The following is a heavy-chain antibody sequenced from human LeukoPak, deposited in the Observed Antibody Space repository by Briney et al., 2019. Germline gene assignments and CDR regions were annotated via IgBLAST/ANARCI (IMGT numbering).Heavy chain of an antibody. J-gene: IGHJ6*03. CDR3: AGGGPDDYYYYMDV. D-gene: IGHD2-15*01. CDR1: GFTFSSYW. Sequence: AGGSLRLSCVVSGFTFSSYWMSWVRQAPGKGLEWVANINQDGSEKYYVDSVKGRFTVSRDNAKNSLYLQMNSLRAEDTAVYYCAGGGPDDYYYYMDVWGKGTTVTASS. CDR2: INQDGSEK. V-gene: IGHV3-7*01.